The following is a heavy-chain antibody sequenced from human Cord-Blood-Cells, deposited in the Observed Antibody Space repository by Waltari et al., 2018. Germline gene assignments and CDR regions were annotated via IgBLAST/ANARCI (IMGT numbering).Heavy chain of an antibody. J-gene: IGHJ4*02. D-gene: IGHD2-2*01. CDR2: IYYSGST. CDR1: GGSISSSSHY. Sequence: QLQLQESGPGLVKPSEPLSLPCTVSGGSISSSSHYWGWIRQPPGTGLEWIGSIYYSGSTYYNPSLKSRVTISVDTSKNQFSLKLSSVTAADTAVYYCASYPPPKYCSSTSCYVGYYFDYWGQGTLVTVSS. CDR3: ASYPPPKYCSSTSCYVGYYFDY. V-gene: IGHV4-39*07.